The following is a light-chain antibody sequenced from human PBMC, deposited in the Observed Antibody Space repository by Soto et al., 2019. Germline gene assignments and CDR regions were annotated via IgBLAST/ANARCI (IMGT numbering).Light chain of an antibody. V-gene: IGKV2-30*02. J-gene: IGKJ2*01. Sequence: EVVMTQSPLSVPATLGQPASISCRSSQSLVQGDGNTYLHRFQQRPGQSPRRLIYEVYNLDPGVPDRFSGSGSATDFTLTISRVEAEDVGVYFCMQHTHWPHTFGQGTKLEI. CDR3: MQHTHWPHT. CDR2: EVY. CDR1: QSLVQGDGNTY.